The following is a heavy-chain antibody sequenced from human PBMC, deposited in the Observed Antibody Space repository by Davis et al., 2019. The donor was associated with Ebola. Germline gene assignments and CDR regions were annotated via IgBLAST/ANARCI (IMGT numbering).Heavy chain of an antibody. CDR1: GFSFSDYY. Sequence: SLRLSCAASGFSFSDYYMSWIRQAPGKGLEWVSYISISSGFTNYADSVKGRFTISRDNAKNSLYLQMNSLRAEDTAVYYCARGPRKMATTNFDYWGQGTLVTVSS. V-gene: IGHV3-11*06. CDR2: ISISSGFT. D-gene: IGHD5-24*01. J-gene: IGHJ4*02. CDR3: ARGPRKMATTNFDY.